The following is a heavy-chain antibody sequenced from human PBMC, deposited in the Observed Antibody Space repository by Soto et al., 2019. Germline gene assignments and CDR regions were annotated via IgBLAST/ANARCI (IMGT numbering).Heavy chain of an antibody. Sequence: GASVKVSCKASGYTFTAYYIHWVRQAPGQGLEWMGGIIPIFGTANYAQKFQGRVTITADESTSTAYMELSSLRSEDTAVYYCAREEDTAMVRSYYGMDVWGQGTTVTVSS. CDR1: GYTFTAYY. V-gene: IGHV1-69*13. D-gene: IGHD5-18*01. CDR3: AREEDTAMVRSYYGMDV. J-gene: IGHJ6*02. CDR2: IIPIFGTA.